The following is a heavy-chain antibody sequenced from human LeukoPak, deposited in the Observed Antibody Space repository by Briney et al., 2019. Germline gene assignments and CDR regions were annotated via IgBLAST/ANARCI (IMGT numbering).Heavy chain of an antibody. J-gene: IGHJ4*02. CDR2: IYPGNSGT. CDR3: ARREATTEFFDF. D-gene: IGHD1-7*01. Sequence: GESLQISCKGSGYSFTNYWIAWVRQMPGKGLEWMGVIYPGNSGTRYNPSLKSQVTISADRSFSTSYLPWSSLKASDSAMYYCARREATTEFFDFWGQGTLVTASS. V-gene: IGHV5-51*01. CDR1: GYSFTNYW.